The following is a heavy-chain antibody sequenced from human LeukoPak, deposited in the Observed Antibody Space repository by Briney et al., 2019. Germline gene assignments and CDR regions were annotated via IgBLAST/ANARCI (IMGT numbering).Heavy chain of an antibody. Sequence: GGSLRLSCAASGFTFSSYAMHWVRQAPGKGLEWVAVVPYDGSNKYYADSVKGRFTISRDNSKNTLYLQMNSLRAEDTAVYYCAREVWGIVGATTYFDYWGQGTLVTVSS. CDR1: GFTFSSYA. D-gene: IGHD1-26*01. CDR3: AREVWGIVGATTYFDY. CDR2: VPYDGSNK. V-gene: IGHV3-30-3*01. J-gene: IGHJ4*02.